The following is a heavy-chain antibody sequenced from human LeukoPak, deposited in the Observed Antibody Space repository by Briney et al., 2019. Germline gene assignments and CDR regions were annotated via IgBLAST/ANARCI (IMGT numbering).Heavy chain of an antibody. CDR2: ISYDGSNK. V-gene: IGHV3-30*18. D-gene: IGHD5-18*01. CDR1: GFTFSSYG. Sequence: PGGSLRLSCAASGFTFSSYGMHWVRQAPGKGLEWVAVISYDGSNKYYADSVKGRFTISRDNSKNTLYLQMNSLRAEDTAVYYCAKDVRGYSYGGLDYWGQGTLVTVSS. J-gene: IGHJ4*02. CDR3: AKDVRGYSYGGLDY.